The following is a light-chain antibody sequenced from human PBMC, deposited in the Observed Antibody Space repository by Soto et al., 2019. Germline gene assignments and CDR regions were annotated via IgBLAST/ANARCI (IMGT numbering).Light chain of an antibody. Sequence: DIQMTQSPSTLSASVGDRVTITWRASQSISSWLAWYQQKPGKAPKLLIYDASSLESGVPSRFSGSGSGTEFTLTISSLQPDDFATYYCQQYNSYWTFGQGTKMDIK. CDR3: QQYNSYWT. V-gene: IGKV1-5*01. J-gene: IGKJ1*01. CDR1: QSISSW. CDR2: DAS.